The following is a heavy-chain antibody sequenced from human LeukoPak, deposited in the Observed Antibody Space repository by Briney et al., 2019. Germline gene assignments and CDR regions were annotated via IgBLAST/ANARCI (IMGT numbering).Heavy chain of an antibody. CDR2: IYNSGNT. V-gene: IGHV3-53*01. CDR1: GFTVSSNY. CDR3: PREVIYGAFDI. D-gene: IGHD2/OR15-2a*01. J-gene: IGHJ3*02. Sequence: GGTLRLSCAASGFTVSSNYMSWVRQAPGKGLAWVSVIYNSGNTYYADSVKGRFTISRDNSKNTLYLQMSSLRAEDTAVYYCPREVIYGAFDIGGQGTMVTVSS.